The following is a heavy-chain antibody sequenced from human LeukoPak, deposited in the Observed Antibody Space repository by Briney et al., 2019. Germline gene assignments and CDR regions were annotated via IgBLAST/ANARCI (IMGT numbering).Heavy chain of an antibody. D-gene: IGHD4-17*01. V-gene: IGHV3-23*01. CDR2: ISGSGDNT. Sequence: GGSLRLSCAASGFTFSSYAMSWVRQAPGKGLEWVSSISGSGDNTCYADSVKDRFSISRDNSKTTVSLQMNSLRAEDTAVYYCAKGRGTAVTSAANYWGQGTLVTVCS. CDR3: AKGRGTAVTSAANY. CDR1: GFTFSSYA. J-gene: IGHJ4*02.